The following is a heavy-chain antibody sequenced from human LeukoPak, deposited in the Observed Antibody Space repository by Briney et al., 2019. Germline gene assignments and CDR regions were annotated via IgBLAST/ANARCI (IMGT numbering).Heavy chain of an antibody. V-gene: IGHV3-9*01. CDR3: ARIPMWEQTAN. J-gene: IGHJ4*02. Sequence: GGSLRISCAASGFTFDDYAMHWVRQAPGKGLEWVSGISWNSGSIGYADSVKGRFTISRDNAKNSLYLQMNSLRAEDTAVYYCARIPMWEQTANWGQGTLVTVSS. CDR1: GFTFDDYA. CDR2: ISWNSGSI. D-gene: IGHD1-26*01.